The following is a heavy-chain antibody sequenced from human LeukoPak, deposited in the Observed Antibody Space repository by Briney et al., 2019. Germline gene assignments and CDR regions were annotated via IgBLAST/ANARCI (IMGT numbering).Heavy chain of an antibody. V-gene: IGHV1-2*02. D-gene: IGHD2-8*01. Sequence: ASVTVSRKASGYTFTRYYMHWVRQAPGQGLEWMGWINPNSGGTNYAQKFQGRVTMTRDTSISTAYMELSRLRSDDTAVYYCARDYCTNGVCYPWFDPWGQGTLVTVSS. J-gene: IGHJ5*02. CDR2: INPNSGGT. CDR3: ARDYCTNGVCYPWFDP. CDR1: GYTFTRYY.